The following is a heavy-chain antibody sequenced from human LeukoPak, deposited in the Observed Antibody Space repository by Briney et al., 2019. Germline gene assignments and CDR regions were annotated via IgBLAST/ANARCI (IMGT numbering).Heavy chain of an antibody. CDR3: AREGSYGSGSWGIDY. Sequence: ASVKVSCKASGGTFSSYAISWVRQAPGQGLEWMGGIIPIFGTANYAQKFQGRVTITADESTSTAYMELSSLISEDTAVYYCAREGSYGSGSWGIDYWGQGTLVTVSS. D-gene: IGHD3-10*01. CDR2: IIPIFGTA. J-gene: IGHJ4*02. V-gene: IGHV1-69*01. CDR1: GGTFSSYA.